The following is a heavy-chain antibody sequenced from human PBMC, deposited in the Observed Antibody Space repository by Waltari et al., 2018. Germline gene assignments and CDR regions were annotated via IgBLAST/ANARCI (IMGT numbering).Heavy chain of an antibody. CDR1: GGSIRRHN. Sequence: QVQLQESGPGLVKPSETLSLTCTVSGGSIRRHNWSWLRQPPGKGLEWIGYIYYRGSSNYNPSLQSPVTISVDTSKSPFSLKLSSVTAADTAVYYCAREGRDGYNSRFDYWGQGTLVTVSS. V-gene: IGHV4-59*11. D-gene: IGHD5-12*01. CDR3: AREGRDGYNSRFDY. CDR2: IYYRGSS. J-gene: IGHJ4*02.